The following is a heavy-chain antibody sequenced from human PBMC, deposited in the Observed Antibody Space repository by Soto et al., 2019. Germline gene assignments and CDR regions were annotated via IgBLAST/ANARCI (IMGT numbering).Heavy chain of an antibody. CDR3: ARGIRWGGDYFDY. CDR1: GGTFSSYT. CDR2: IIPILGIA. V-gene: IGHV1-69*02. J-gene: IGHJ4*02. Sequence: QVQLVQSGAEVKKPGSSVKVSCKASGGTFSSYTISWVRQAPGQGLEWMGRIIPILGIANYAQKFQGRVTITADKSTSPAHMELSSLRSEDTAVYYCARGIRWGGDYFDYWGQGTLVTVSS. D-gene: IGHD3-16*01.